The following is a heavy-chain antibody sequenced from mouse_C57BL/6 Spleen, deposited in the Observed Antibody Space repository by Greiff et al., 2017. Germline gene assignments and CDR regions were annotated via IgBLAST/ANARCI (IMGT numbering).Heavy chain of an antibody. J-gene: IGHJ2*01. CDR2: IDPSDSYT. Sequence: VQLQQPGAELVMPGASVKLSCKASGYTFTSYWMHWVKQRPGQGLEWIGEIDPSDSYTNYTQKFKGKSTLTVDKSSSTAYMQLSSLTSEDSAVYYCARGGDCGPFDYWGQGTTLTVSS. CDR1: GYTFTSYW. V-gene: IGHV1-69*01. CDR3: ARGGDCGPFDY.